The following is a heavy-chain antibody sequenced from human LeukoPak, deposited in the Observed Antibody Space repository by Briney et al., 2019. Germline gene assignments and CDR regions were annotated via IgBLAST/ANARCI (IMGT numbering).Heavy chain of an antibody. CDR3: ARSTVVGGSCDY. D-gene: IGHD4-23*01. Sequence: ASVKVSCKASGYTFTGYYMHWVRQAPGQGLEWMGWINPNSGGTNYAQKFQGRVTMTRDTSISTAYMELSRLRSDDTAVYYWARSTVVGGSCDYWGQGTLVTVSS. CDR2: INPNSGGT. CDR1: GYTFTGYY. V-gene: IGHV1-2*02. J-gene: IGHJ4*02.